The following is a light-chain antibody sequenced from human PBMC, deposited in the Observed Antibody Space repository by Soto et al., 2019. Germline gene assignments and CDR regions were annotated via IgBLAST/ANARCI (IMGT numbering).Light chain of an antibody. CDR2: EGT. J-gene: IGLJ1*01. V-gene: IGLV2-23*01. CDR3: CSYVGSRTYV. CDR1: SSDVGTYNL. Sequence: QSALTQPASVSGSPGQSITISCTGTSSDVGTYNLVSWYQQHPGKAPKLMVYEGTKRPSGVSNRFYGSKSGNTASLTISGLQAEDEADYYCCSYVGSRTYVFGTGTKVTVL.